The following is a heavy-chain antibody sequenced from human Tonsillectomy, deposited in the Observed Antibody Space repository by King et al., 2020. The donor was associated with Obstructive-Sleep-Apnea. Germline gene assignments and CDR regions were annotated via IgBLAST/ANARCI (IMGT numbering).Heavy chain of an antibody. Sequence: QLQESGPGLVKPSQTLSLTCTVSGGSINSGDYYWSWIRQHPGKGLEWIGYIFYSGSSHYNPSPKIRVTISVDTSKNQFSLRLTSVTAADTAVYYCARNPYSYGFVSWFDPWGQGTLVTVSS. CDR2: IFYSGSS. J-gene: IGHJ5*02. V-gene: IGHV4-31*03. CDR3: ARNPYSYGFVSWFDP. D-gene: IGHD5-18*01. CDR1: GGSINSGDYY.